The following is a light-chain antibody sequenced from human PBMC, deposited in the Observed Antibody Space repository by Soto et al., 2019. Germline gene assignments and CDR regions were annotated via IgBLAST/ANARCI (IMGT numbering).Light chain of an antibody. CDR1: QSVSSY. V-gene: IGKV3-11*01. CDR3: QHRINWLFT. CDR2: DAS. J-gene: IGKJ5*01. Sequence: EIVLTQSPDTLSLSPGERSTLSGRARQSVSSYLAWFQQKPGQAPRLLIYDASNRATGIPARFSGSGSGTDFTLTISSLEPEDFAVYYCQHRINWLFTFAQGPRLK.